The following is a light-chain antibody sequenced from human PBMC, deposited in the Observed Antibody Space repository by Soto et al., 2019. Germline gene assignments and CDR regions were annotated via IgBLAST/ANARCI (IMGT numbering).Light chain of an antibody. V-gene: IGKV3-20*01. J-gene: IGKJ5*01. CDR1: QSLSSSY. Sequence: ENVLTQSAGTLCLCPGERANLSCRASQSLSSSYLAWYQQNPGQPPSPLTYGASSRATGIPHSFSGSGPGPNFPLPITILELEDSAVYFCQQYTGPPTTFGQWTRLE. CDR2: GAS. CDR3: QQYTGPPTT.